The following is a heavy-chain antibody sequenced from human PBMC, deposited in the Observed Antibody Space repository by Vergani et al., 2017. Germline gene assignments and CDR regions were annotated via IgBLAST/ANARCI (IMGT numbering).Heavy chain of an antibody. D-gene: IGHD3-3*01. CDR1: GFTFSSYS. CDR3: ARDPDIDPSGYRNWFDP. V-gene: IGHV3-21*01. Sequence: EVQLLESGGGLVQPGGSLRLSCAASGFTFSSYSMNWVRQAPGKGLEWVSSISSSSSYIYYADSVKGRFTISRDNAKNSLYLQMNSLRAEDTAVYYCARDPDIDPSGYRNWFDPWGQGTLVTVSS. CDR2: ISSSSSYI. J-gene: IGHJ5*02.